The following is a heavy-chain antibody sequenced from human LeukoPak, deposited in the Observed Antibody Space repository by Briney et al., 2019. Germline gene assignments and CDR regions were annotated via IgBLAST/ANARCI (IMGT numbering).Heavy chain of an antibody. D-gene: IGHD6-13*01. J-gene: IGHJ4*02. V-gene: IGHV3-11*06. CDR1: GFSFTDYP. CDR2: ISSSSSYT. Sequence: GGSLRLSCATSGFSFTDYPMNWVRQAPGKGLEWVSYISSSSSYTNYADSVKGRFTISRDNAKNSLYLQMNSLRAEDTAVYYCASVDSSWYDYWGQGTLVTVSS. CDR3: ASVDSSWYDY.